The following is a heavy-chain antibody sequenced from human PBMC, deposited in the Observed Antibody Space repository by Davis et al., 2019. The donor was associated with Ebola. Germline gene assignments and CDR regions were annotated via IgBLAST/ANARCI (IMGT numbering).Heavy chain of an antibody. Sequence: GESLKISCAASGLTFDDYAMTWVRQAPGKGLEWVSGINWNGGSTGYAESVKGRFTISRDNAKNSLYLQMNSLRAEDTAVYYCARVPSSSSNYYYYGMDVWGKGTTVTVSS. CDR1: GLTFDDYA. D-gene: IGHD6-6*01. CDR3: ARVPSSSSNYYYYGMDV. CDR2: INWNGGST. J-gene: IGHJ6*04. V-gene: IGHV3-20*04.